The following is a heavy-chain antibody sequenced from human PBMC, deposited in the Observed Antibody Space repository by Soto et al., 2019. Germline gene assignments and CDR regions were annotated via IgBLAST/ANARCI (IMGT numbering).Heavy chain of an antibody. CDR2: ISAYNGNT. Sequence: ASVKVSCKASGYTFTIYGISWVRQAPGQGLEWMGWISAYNGNTNYAQKLQGRVTMTTDTSTSTAYMELRSLRSDDTAVYYCARGSAVAGTVSAFDIWGQGTMVTVSS. CDR1: GYTFTIYG. CDR3: ARGSAVAGTVSAFDI. J-gene: IGHJ3*02. D-gene: IGHD6-19*01. V-gene: IGHV1-18*01.